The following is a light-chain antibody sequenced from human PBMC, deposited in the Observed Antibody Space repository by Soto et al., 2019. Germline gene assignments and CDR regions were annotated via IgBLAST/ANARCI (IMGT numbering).Light chain of an antibody. CDR1: SSNIGSNP. J-gene: IGLJ3*02. V-gene: IGLV1-44*01. CDR3: AAWDDSLNGWV. CDR2: SNN. Sequence: QSVLTQPPSASGTPGQRVTISCTGTSSNIGSNPVNWYQQLPGTAPKALIYSNNQRPSGVPDRFSGSKSGTSASLAISGLQSEDEVDYHCAAWDDSLNGWVFGGGTKVTVL.